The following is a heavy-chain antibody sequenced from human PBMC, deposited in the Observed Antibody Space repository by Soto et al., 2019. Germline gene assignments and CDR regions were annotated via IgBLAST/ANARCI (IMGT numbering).Heavy chain of an antibody. Sequence: QVQLVQSGAEVKKPGASVKVSCKASGYTFTGYYMHWVRQAPGQGLEWMGIINPSGGSTTYAQKFQGRVTMTWDTSTSTVYMELSSLRSEDTAVYYCASVGGYSYGGVDYWGQGTLVTVSS. J-gene: IGHJ4*02. CDR1: GYTFTGYY. CDR3: ASVGGYSYGGVDY. V-gene: IGHV1-46*01. D-gene: IGHD5-18*01. CDR2: INPSGGST.